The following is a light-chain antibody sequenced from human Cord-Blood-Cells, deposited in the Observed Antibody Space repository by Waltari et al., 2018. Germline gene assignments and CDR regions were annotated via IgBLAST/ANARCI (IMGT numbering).Light chain of an antibody. J-gene: IGLJ1*01. V-gene: IGLV3-21*04. CDR3: QVWDSSSDHYV. CDR2: YDS. CDR1: NIGSKS. Sequence: SYVLTQPPSVSVAPGKTARITCGGNNIGSKSVHWYQQKPGQAPVLVIYYDSDRPSGIPERVSGANSGNTATLTIGRVEAGDEADYYCQVWDSSSDHYVFGTGTKVTVL.